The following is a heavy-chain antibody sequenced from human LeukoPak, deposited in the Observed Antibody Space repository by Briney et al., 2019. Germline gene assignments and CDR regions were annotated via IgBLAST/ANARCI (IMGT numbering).Heavy chain of an antibody. V-gene: IGHV4-59*08. J-gene: IGHJ4*02. D-gene: IGHD6-13*01. CDR1: GGSISSYS. CDR3: ARAVGVSIAAAGTRAYYFDY. Sequence: SETVSLICTVSGGSISSYSWSWIRQSPGRGLEWIGYIYYSASTNYNPSLKSRVTISVDTSKNQFSLKLSSVTAADTAVYYCARAVGVSIAAAGTRAYYFDYWGQGTLVTVSS. CDR2: IYYSAST.